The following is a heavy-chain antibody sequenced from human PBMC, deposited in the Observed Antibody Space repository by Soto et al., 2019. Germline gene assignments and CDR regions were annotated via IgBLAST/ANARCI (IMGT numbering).Heavy chain of an antibody. CDR3: ARQDRVVAEGRWFDP. D-gene: IGHD2-15*01. J-gene: IGHJ5*02. CDR1: GYSISSGYH. V-gene: IGHV4-38-2*02. CDR2: VHYSGNT. Sequence: QVQLQESGPGLVNPSETLSLTCTVSGYSISSGYHWAWIRQPPGKGLEWLGSVHYSGNTYSNPSLKSRLTISVDKSKNQFSLNLSSVTAADTAVYYCARQDRVVAEGRWFDPWGQGTLVTVSS.